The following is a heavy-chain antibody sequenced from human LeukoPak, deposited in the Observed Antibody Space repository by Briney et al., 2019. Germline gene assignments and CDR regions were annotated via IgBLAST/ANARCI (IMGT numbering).Heavy chain of an antibody. CDR1: GFIFSSYS. CDR2: ISSSSSYI. Sequence: PGGSLRLSCAASGFIFSSYSMNWVRQAPGKGLEWVSSISSSSSYIYYADSVKGRFTISRDNAKNSLYLQMNSLRAEDTAVYYCAGRCSSTSCYDIEFDYWGQGTLVTVSS. CDR3: AGRCSSTSCYDIEFDY. V-gene: IGHV3-21*01. J-gene: IGHJ4*02. D-gene: IGHD2-2*01.